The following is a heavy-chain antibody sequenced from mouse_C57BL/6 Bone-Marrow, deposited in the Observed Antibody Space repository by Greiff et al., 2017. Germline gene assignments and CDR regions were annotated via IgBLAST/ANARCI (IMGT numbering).Heavy chain of an antibody. CDR3: ERPLPDY. Sequence: EVQLVKSGGGLVQPKGSLKLSCAASGFSFNTYAMNWVRQAPGKGLEWVARIRSKSNNYATYYADSVKDRFTISRDDSESRLYLQMNYLKSEDSARYYCERPLPDYGGQGTTLTVSS. J-gene: IGHJ2*01. CDR2: IRSKSNNYAT. CDR1: GFSFNTYA. V-gene: IGHV10-1*01.